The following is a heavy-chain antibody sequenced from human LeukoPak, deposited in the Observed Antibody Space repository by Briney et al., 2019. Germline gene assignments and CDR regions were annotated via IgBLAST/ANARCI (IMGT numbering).Heavy chain of an antibody. CDR3: ARGVDIPYYFDY. Sequence: SVKVSCKASGGTFSSYAISWVRQAPGQGLEWMGGIIPIFGTANYAQKFQGRVTITADESASTAYMELSSLRSEDTAVYYCARGVDIPYYFDYWGQGTLVTVSS. CDR2: IIPIFGTA. CDR1: GGTFSSYA. J-gene: IGHJ4*02. V-gene: IGHV1-69*13. D-gene: IGHD3-9*01.